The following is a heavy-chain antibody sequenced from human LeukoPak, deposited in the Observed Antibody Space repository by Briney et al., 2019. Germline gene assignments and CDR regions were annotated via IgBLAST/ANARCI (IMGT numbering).Heavy chain of an antibody. CDR1: GFTFDDYA. J-gene: IGHJ5*02. CDR3: ARDNLVRGVITNWFDP. Sequence: PGRSLRLSCAASGFTFDDYAMHWVRQAPGKGLERVSGISWNSGSIGYADSVKGRFTISRDNSKNTLYLQMNSLRAEDTAVYYCARDNLVRGVITNWFDPWGQGTLVTVSS. CDR2: ISWNSGSI. D-gene: IGHD3-10*01. V-gene: IGHV3-9*01.